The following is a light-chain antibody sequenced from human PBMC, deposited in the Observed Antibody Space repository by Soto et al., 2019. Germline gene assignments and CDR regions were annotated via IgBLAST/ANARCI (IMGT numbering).Light chain of an antibody. V-gene: IGLV2-14*01. CDR3: NSYTTSSTV. J-gene: IGLJ1*01. CDR2: EVT. CDR1: SSDGADYKD. Sequence: QSALTQPASVSGSPGQSITISCTETSSDGADYKDVSWYQQHPGNAPKLMIYEVTYRPSGVSNRFSGSKSGNTASLTISGLKAEDEAKYYCNSYTTSSTVFGTGTKLTVL.